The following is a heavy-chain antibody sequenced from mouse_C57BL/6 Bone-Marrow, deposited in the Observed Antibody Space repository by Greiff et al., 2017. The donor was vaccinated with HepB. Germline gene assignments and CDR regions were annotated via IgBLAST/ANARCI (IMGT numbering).Heavy chain of an antibody. J-gene: IGHJ4*01. D-gene: IGHD2-1*01. CDR2: IFPGSGST. Sequence: VQLQQSGPELVKPGASVKISCKASGYTFTDYYINWVKQRPGQGLEWIGWIFPGSGSTYYNEKFKGKATLTVDKSSSTAYMLLSSLTSEDSAVYFCARERELWYPIFPMDYWGQGTSVTVSS. V-gene: IGHV1-75*01. CDR1: GYTFTDYY. CDR3: ARERELWYPIFPMDY.